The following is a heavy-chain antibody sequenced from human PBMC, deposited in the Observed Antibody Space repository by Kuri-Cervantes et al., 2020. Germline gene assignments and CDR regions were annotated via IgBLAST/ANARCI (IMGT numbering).Heavy chain of an antibody. CDR2: INHSGGT. CDR1: GGSISSSNW. D-gene: IGHD1-14*01. V-gene: IGHV4-4*02. Sequence: SETLSLTCAVSGGSISSSNWWSWVRQPPGKGLEWIGEINHSGGTNYNPPLKSRVTMSVDTSKNQFSLHPTSLTAADTAMYYCARGRNGDTTSPPWGQGTLVTVSS. J-gene: IGHJ5*02. CDR3: ARGRNGDTTSPP.